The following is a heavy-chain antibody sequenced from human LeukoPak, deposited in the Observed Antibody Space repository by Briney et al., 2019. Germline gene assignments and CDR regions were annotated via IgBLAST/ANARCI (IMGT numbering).Heavy chain of an antibody. CDR2: IYTSGST. J-gene: IGHJ5*02. V-gene: IGHV4-4*07. D-gene: IGHD6-13*01. CDR3: ARASWYSSSWYTWFDP. Sequence: SETLSLTCTVSGGSISSYYWSWIRQPAGKGLEWIGRIYTSGSTNYNPSLKSRVTMSVDTSKNQFSVKLSSVTAADTAVYYCARASWYSSSWYTWFDPWGQGTLVTVSS. CDR1: GGSISSYY.